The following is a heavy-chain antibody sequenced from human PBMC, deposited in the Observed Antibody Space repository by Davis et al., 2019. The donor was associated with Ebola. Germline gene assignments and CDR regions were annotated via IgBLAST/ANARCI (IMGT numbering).Heavy chain of an antibody. CDR3: ARVHDTYYYDSSGLVLIGAFDI. D-gene: IGHD3-22*01. CDR2: IYYSGST. CDR1: GGSISSYY. J-gene: IGHJ3*02. V-gene: IGHV4-59*01. Sequence: SETLSLTCTVSGGSISSYYWSWIRQPPGKGLEWIGYIYYSGSTNYNPSLKSRVTISVDTSKNQFSLKLSSVTAADTAVYYCARVHDTYYYDSSGLVLIGAFDIWGQGTMVTVSS.